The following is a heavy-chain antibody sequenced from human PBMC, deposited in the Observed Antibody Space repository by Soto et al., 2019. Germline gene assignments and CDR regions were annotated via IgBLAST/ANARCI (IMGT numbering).Heavy chain of an antibody. J-gene: IGHJ2*01. Sequence: SETLSLTCTVSGGSISSYYWSWIRQPPGKGLEWIGYIYYSGSTNYNPSLKSRVTISVDTSKNQFSLKLSSVTAADTAVYYCARWSDSWYFDLWGRGTLVTVSS. CDR1: GGSISSYY. CDR2: IYYSGST. D-gene: IGHD3-3*01. CDR3: ARWSDSWYFDL. V-gene: IGHV4-59*01.